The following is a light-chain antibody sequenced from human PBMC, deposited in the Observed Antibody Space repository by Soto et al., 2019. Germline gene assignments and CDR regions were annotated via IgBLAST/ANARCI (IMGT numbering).Light chain of an antibody. CDR1: QSVSSSY. V-gene: IGKV3-20*01. CDR2: GAS. J-gene: IGKJ2*01. CDR3: QQYGSSPPYT. Sequence: EIVLTQSPGTLSLSPGERATLSCRASQSVSSSYFAWYQQKPGQAPRLLIYGASSRATGIPDRFSGSGSGTDFTITISRLEPDDFAVYYCQQYGSSPPYTFGQGTKLEIK.